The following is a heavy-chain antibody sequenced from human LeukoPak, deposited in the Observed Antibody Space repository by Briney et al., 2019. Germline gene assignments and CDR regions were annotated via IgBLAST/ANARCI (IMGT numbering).Heavy chain of an antibody. D-gene: IGHD4-11*01. CDR2: ISYDGSDK. Sequence: GRSLRLSCAASGFTFSSYGMHWVRQAPGKGLEWVAVISYDGSDKYYADSVKGRFTISRDNSKNTLYLQMNSLRAEDTAVYYCAKGMTTPYYFDYWAREPWSPSPQ. J-gene: IGHJ4*02. CDR3: AKGMTTPYYFDY. V-gene: IGHV3-30*18. CDR1: GFTFSSYG.